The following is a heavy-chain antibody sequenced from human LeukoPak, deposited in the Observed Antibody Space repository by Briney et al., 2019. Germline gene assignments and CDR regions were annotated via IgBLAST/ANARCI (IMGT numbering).Heavy chain of an antibody. V-gene: IGHV3-48*04. CDR2: ISSSGSTI. J-gene: IGHJ4*02. Sequence: GGSLRLSCAASGFTFSRFAMSWVRQAPGKGLEWVSYISSSGSTIHYADSVKGRFTISRDNAKNSLYLQMNSLRAEDTAVYYCAGEGYGDHDGDYWGQGTLVTVSS. D-gene: IGHD4-17*01. CDR1: GFTFSRFA. CDR3: AGEGYGDHDGDY.